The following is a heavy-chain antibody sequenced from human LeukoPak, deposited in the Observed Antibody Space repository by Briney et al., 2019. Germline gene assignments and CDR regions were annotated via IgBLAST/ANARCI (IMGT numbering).Heavy chain of an antibody. CDR2: ISYDGSNK. J-gene: IGHJ5*02. CDR1: GFTFSSYG. CDR3: AREAILTGYSYP. Sequence: GGSLRLSCAASGFTFSSYGMHWVRQAPGKGLEWVAVISYDGSNKYYADSVKGRFTISRDNSKNTLYLQMNSLRAEDTAVYYCAREAILTGYSYPWGQGTLVTVSS. D-gene: IGHD3-9*01. V-gene: IGHV3-30*03.